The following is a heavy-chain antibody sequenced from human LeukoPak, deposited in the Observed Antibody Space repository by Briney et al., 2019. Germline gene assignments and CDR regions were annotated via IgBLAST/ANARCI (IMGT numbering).Heavy chain of an antibody. V-gene: IGHV4-38-2*02. CDR2: IYQRGST. D-gene: IGHD5/OR15-5a*01. CDR1: VYSLIRGYY. Sequence: SETLSLTCVGSVYSLIRGYYCGWIRQRPGKGLEWIVIIYQRGSTYYIRSLSNRLTIPVDTYQNQFSLKLSSVTAADRAIYYFPRDLGYGVHVYWGQGTLVTVSS. J-gene: IGHJ4*02. CDR3: PRDLGYGVHVY.